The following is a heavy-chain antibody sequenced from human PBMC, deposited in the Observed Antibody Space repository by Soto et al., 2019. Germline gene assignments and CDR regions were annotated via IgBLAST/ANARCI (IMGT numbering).Heavy chain of an antibody. J-gene: IGHJ2*01. CDR1: GFTFSSYA. Sequence: QVQLVESGGGVVQPGRSLRLSCAASGFTFSSYALHWVRQVPGKGLEWVAVISYAGSNKYYADSVKGRFTISRDNSKNTLYLQMNSLRTEDTAVYYCARPLWRDDYNWGYFDLWGRGTLVTGSS. CDR3: ARPLWRDDYNWGYFDL. D-gene: IGHD4-4*01. CDR2: ISYAGSNK. V-gene: IGHV3-30-3*01.